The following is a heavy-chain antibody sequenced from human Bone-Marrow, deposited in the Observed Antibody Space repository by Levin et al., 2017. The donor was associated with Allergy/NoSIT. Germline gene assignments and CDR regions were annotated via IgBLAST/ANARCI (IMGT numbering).Heavy chain of an antibody. CDR3: AREKLGSYCGGDCYSEAFDI. J-gene: IGHJ3*02. V-gene: IGHV4-59*08. Sequence: SETLSLTCTVSGGSISSYYWSWIRQPPGKGLEWIGYIYYSGSTNYNPSLKSRVTISVDTSKNQFSLKLSSVTAADTAVYYCAREKLGSYCGGDCYSEAFDIWGQGTMVTVSS. CDR1: GGSISSYY. CDR2: IYYSGST. D-gene: IGHD2-21*02.